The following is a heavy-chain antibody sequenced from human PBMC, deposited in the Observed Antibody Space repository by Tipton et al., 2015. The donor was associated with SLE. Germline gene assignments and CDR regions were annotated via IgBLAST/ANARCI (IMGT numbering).Heavy chain of an antibody. D-gene: IGHD4-23*01. CDR1: GLTITDHA. J-gene: IGHJ4*02. V-gene: IGHV3-9*01. CDR3: TKDISAGGLDS. Sequence: SLRLSCAASGLTITDHAMHWVRQAPGKGLEWVSGIMWSSDRIGYADSVKGRFTISRDNARNSLYLQMSSLRVEYTAFYFCTKDISAGGLDSWGRGTLVTVSS. CDR2: IMWSSDRI.